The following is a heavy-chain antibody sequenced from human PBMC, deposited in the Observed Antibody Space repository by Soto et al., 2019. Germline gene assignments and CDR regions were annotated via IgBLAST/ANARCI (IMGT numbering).Heavy chain of an antibody. V-gene: IGHV2-5*01. CDR3: VHSQFSSYSSSPIFAY. CDR1: GFSLSTSGVG. CDR2: IFWNDDK. D-gene: IGHD6-6*01. Sequence: GSGPTLVNPTQTLTLTCTFSGFSLSTSGVGVGWIRQPPGKALEWLALIFWNDDKRYSPSLEGRLTLTKDTSKNQGVRTMTNMDPVDTATYCCVHSQFSSYSSSPIFAYWGQGTLVTVSS. J-gene: IGHJ4*02.